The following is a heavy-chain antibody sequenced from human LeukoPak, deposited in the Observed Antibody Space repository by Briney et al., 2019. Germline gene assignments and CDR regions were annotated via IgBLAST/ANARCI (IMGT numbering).Heavy chain of an antibody. CDR3: ARLYGNYQNYFDY. Sequence: SETLSLTCTVSGGSIRSSSYYWGWIRQPPGKGLEWIGSIYYSGSTYYNPSLKSRVTISVDTSKNQFSLKLRSVTAADTAVYYCARLYGNYQNYFDYWGQGTLVTVSS. CDR2: IYYSGST. D-gene: IGHD1-7*01. CDR1: GGSIRSSSYY. J-gene: IGHJ4*02. V-gene: IGHV4-39*07.